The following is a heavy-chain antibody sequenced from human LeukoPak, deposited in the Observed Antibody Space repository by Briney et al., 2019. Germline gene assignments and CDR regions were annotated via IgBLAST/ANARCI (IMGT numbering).Heavy chain of an antibody. J-gene: IGHJ4*02. CDR1: GFTFSSYA. CDR2: VSGSGGST. CDR3: AKVRPMYGDYSRSLHY. V-gene: IGHV3-23*01. D-gene: IGHD4-17*01. Sequence: GGSLRLSCEASGFTFSSYAMSWVRQAPGKGLEWVSAVSGSGGSTDYADSVKGRFTISRDNSMSTLYLQMNGLRAKDTAIYYCAKVRPMYGDYSRSLHYWGQGTLVTVSS.